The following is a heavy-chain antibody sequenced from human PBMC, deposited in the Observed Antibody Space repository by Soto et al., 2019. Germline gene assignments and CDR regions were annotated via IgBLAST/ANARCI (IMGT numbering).Heavy chain of an antibody. J-gene: IGHJ4*02. D-gene: IGHD2-15*01. CDR2: IPYDGSNK. CDR1: GFTFSNYG. V-gene: IGHV3-30*18. CDR3: AKSLGETSGHYYLDY. Sequence: QVQLVESGGGVVQPGRSLRLSCAASGFTFSNYGMHWVRQAPCKGLEWVAVIPYDGSNKYYVESGNGRFTISRDNSKNTLDLHMTSLRAEDTAVYYCAKSLGETSGHYYLDYWGQGTLVTVSS.